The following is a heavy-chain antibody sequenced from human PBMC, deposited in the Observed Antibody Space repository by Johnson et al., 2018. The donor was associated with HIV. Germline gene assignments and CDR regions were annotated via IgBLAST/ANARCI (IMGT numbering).Heavy chain of an antibody. CDR3: ARQLGYYYDSSGYYAEPDDAFDI. Sequence: VQLVESGGGLVQPGRSLRLSCAASGFTFDDYAMHWVRQAPGKGLEWVSGISWNSGSIDYADAVKGRFTISSDNAKNSLYLQMNSLRAEDTAVYYCARQLGYYYDSSGYYAEPDDAFDIWGQGTMVTVSS. CDR2: ISWNSGSI. J-gene: IGHJ3*02. D-gene: IGHD3-22*01. V-gene: IGHV3-9*01. CDR1: GFTFDDYA.